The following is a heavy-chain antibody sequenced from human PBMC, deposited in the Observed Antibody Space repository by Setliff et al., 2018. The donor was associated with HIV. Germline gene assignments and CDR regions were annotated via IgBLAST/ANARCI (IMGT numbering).Heavy chain of an antibody. CDR2: MYYSGNT. CDR1: GVSISNYY. V-gene: IGHV4-59*01. CDR3: ARAGYYGSTSYWEYFQH. D-gene: IGHD3-22*01. J-gene: IGHJ1*01. Sequence: SETLSLTCTVSGVSISNYYWSWIRQPPGKGLEWIGYMYYSGNTNYNPSLKSRVTISVDTSKSQFSLKLSSVTAADTAVYYCARAGYYGSTSYWEYFQHWGQGTLVTV.